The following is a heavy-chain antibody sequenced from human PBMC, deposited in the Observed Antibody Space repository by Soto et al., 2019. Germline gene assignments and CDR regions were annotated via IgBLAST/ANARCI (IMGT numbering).Heavy chain of an antibody. CDR2: IYYSGST. Sequence: PSETLSLTCTVSGGSVSSGSYYWSWIRQPPGKGLEWIGYIYYSGSTNYNPSLKSRVTISVDTSKNQFSLKLSSVTAADTAVYYCARVGYSYGYPIGPPNLVYFDYWGQATLVTVSS. V-gene: IGHV4-61*01. D-gene: IGHD5-18*01. CDR3: ARVGYSYGYPIGPPNLVYFDY. CDR1: GGSVSSGSYY. J-gene: IGHJ4*02.